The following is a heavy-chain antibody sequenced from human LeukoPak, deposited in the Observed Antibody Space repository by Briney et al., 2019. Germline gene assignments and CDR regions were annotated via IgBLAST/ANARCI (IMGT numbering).Heavy chain of an antibody. J-gene: IGHJ4*02. CDR1: GGSISSYY. V-gene: IGHV4-59*01. D-gene: IGHD6-6*01. CDR2: IYYSGNT. CDR3: ARVEYSSAPHDC. Sequence: SETLSLTCTVSGGSISSYYWSWIRQPPGKGLEWIGYIYYSGNTNYSPSLRSRVTISVDTSKNQFSLKLSSVTAADTAVYYCARVEYSSAPHDCWGQGTLVTVSS.